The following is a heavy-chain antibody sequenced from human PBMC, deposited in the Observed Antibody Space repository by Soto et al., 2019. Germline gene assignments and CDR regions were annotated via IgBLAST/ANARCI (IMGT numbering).Heavy chain of an antibody. CDR1: GFSLTNKGVG. Sequence: SSPTLVNPTQTLTLTGNFSGFSLTNKGVGVGWIRQPPRKALEWLGIIYWDDDKRYRPSLNNRLTITKDTSKNQVVLTMTNVDSLDPTTPFLTDF. J-gene: IGHJ1*01. CDR3: TDF. D-gene: IGHD3-9*01. V-gene: IGHV2-5*02. CDR2: IYWDDDK.